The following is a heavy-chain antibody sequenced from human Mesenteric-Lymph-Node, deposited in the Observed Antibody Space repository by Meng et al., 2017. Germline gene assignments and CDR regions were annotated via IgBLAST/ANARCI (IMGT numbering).Heavy chain of an antibody. CDR2: ISSSCSTI. V-gene: IGHV3-11*04. CDR1: GFSFSDYY. J-gene: IGHJ6*02. CDR3: ARDTEQSYYYYGMDV. Sequence: SLKIFCAASGFSFSDYYMSWIRQAPGEGLEWVSYISSSCSTIYYADPVKGRFTISRDNAKNSLYLQMNSLRAEDTAVYYCARDTEQSYYYYGMDVWGQGTTVTVSS.